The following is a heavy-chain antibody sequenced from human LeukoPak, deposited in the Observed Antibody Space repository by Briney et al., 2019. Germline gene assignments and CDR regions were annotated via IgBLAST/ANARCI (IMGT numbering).Heavy chain of an antibody. Sequence: PGGSLRLSCGASGFTFADYAMHWVRQAPGKSLEQVSLISGVGGSTYYVESVKGRFTISRDNSENSLYLLMNSLRTEDTALYYCAKVLGYYDSSGYYQEGGFDYWGQGTLVTVSS. CDR1: GFTFADYA. CDR2: ISGVGGST. V-gene: IGHV3-43*02. D-gene: IGHD3-22*01. CDR3: AKVLGYYDSSGYYQEGGFDY. J-gene: IGHJ4*02.